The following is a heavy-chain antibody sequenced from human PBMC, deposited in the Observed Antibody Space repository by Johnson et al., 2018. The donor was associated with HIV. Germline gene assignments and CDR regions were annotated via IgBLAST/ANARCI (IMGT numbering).Heavy chain of an antibody. D-gene: IGHD7-27*01. CDR1: GFTFSNAW. CDR2: VKTKTDGGTT. J-gene: IGHJ3*02. CDR3: TTSIIRLWANRVWSGFWAFEI. Sequence: VQLVESGGVLVRPGGSLRLSCAASGFTFSNAWMSWVRQAPGRGLEWVGRVKTKTDGGTTDYAAPVKGRLAISRDDSKITLCLQMHSLKIEDTAVYYCTTSIIRLWANRVWSGFWAFEIWCQGTMVTVSS. V-gene: IGHV3-15*01.